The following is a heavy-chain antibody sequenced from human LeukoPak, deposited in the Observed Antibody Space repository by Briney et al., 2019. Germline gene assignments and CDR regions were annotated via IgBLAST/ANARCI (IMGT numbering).Heavy chain of an antibody. Sequence: PSETLSLTCTVSGGSISSSSYDWGWIRQPPGKGLEWIGSIYYSGSTYYNPSLKSRVTISVDTSKNQFSLKLSSVTAADTAVYYCARGVMVRGVIRNRVYYFDYWGQGTLVTVSS. CDR1: GGSISSSSYD. CDR2: IYYSGST. J-gene: IGHJ4*02. D-gene: IGHD3-10*01. V-gene: IGHV4-39*07. CDR3: ARGVMVRGVIRNRVYYFDY.